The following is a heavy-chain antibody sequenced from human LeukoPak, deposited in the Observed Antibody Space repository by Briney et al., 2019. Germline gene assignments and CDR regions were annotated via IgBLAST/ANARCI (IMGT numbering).Heavy chain of an antibody. J-gene: IGHJ4*02. CDR2: ISGSGGST. V-gene: IGHV3-23*01. D-gene: IGHD3-22*01. CDR3: AKEPYDSSLYYFDY. CDR1: GFTFSSYA. Sequence: PGASLTLSCAASGFTFSSYAMSWVRQAPGRGLEWVSAISGSGGSTYYADSVKGRFTISRDNSKNTLYLQMNSLRAEDTAVYYCAKEPYDSSLYYFDYWGQGALVTVSS.